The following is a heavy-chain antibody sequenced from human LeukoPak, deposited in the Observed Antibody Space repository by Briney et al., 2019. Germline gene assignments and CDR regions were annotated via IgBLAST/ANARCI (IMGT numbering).Heavy chain of an antibody. D-gene: IGHD3-10*01. J-gene: IGHJ6*03. CDR2: IYTSGST. CDR1: GGSISSYS. Sequence: PSEILPLTCTVSGGSISSYSWSWIRQPAGKGLEWIGRIYTSGSTNYNPSLKSRVTMSVDTSKNQFSLKLSSVTAADTAVYYCARDARGYYGSGIVMDVWGKGTTVTVSS. V-gene: IGHV4-4*07. CDR3: ARDARGYYGSGIVMDV.